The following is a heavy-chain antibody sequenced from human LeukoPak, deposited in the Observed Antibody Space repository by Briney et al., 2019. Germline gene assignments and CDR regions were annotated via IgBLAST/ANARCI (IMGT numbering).Heavy chain of an antibody. Sequence: EASVKVSCKASGYTFTSYYMHWVRQAPGQGLEWMGWMNPNSGNTGYAQKFQGRVTITRNTSISTAYMELSSLRSEDTAVYYCAREGWSGAFDIWGQGTMVTVSS. D-gene: IGHD3-3*01. J-gene: IGHJ3*02. V-gene: IGHV1-8*03. CDR2: MNPNSGNT. CDR3: AREGWSGAFDI. CDR1: GYTFTSYY.